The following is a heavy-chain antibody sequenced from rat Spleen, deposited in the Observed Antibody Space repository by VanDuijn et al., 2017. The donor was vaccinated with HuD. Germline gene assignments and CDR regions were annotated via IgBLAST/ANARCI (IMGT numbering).Heavy chain of an antibody. Sequence: QVQLKESGPGLVKPSETLSLTCTVSGFSLTSYHVSWVRQPPGKGLEWMGVIWGDGSTAYNSALKSRLSISRDTSKSQVFLKMNSLQTEDTAMYFCVRSEGIIRGQFAYWGQGTLVTVSS. CDR1: GFSLTSYH. J-gene: IGHJ3*01. V-gene: IGHV2-32*01. CDR3: VRSEGIIRGQFAY. CDR2: IWGDGST. D-gene: IGHD4-3*01.